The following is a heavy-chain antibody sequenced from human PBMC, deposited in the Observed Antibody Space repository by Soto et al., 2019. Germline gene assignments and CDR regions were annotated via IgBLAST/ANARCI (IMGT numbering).Heavy chain of an antibody. J-gene: IGHJ2*01. D-gene: IGHD2-15*01. CDR2: IIPILGIA. CDR1: GGTFSSYT. CDR3: ARVVVDATNYWYFDL. V-gene: IGHV1-69*02. Sequence: QVQLVQSGAEVKKPGSSVKVSCKASGGTFSSYTISWVRQAPGQGLEWMGRIIPILGIANYAQKFQGRVTITADKSTSTAYMELSSLRSEDTAVYYCARVVVDATNYWYFDLWGRGTLVTVSS.